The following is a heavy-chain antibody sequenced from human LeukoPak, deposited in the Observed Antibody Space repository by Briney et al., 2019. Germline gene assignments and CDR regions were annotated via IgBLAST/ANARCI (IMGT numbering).Heavy chain of an antibody. Sequence: PGGSLRLSCAASGFTFSSYAMSWVRQAPGKGLKWVSVISGSGGSTYYADSVKGRFTISRDNAKNSLYLQMNSLRAEDTAVYYCARTAPSSSWPFDYWGQGTLVTVSS. CDR1: GFTFSSYA. CDR3: ARTAPSSSWPFDY. J-gene: IGHJ4*02. V-gene: IGHV3-23*01. D-gene: IGHD6-13*01. CDR2: ISGSGGST.